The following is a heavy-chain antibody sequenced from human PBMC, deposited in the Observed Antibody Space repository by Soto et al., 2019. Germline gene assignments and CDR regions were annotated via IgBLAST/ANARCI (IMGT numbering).Heavy chain of an antibody. J-gene: IGHJ6*02. CDR2: IYYSGST. CDR3: GRQPGHCGSTTCFGYYSVDV. CDR1: GDSISRTSYS. D-gene: IGHD2-2*01. Sequence: SETLSLTCSVSGDSISRTSYSWGWIRQPPGKGLEWIGTIYYSGSTHYNPSLEGRVAISADTPNNQLSLRLSSVTAADTAVYYCGRQPGHCGSTTCFGYYSVDVWGQGTTVT. V-gene: IGHV4-39*01.